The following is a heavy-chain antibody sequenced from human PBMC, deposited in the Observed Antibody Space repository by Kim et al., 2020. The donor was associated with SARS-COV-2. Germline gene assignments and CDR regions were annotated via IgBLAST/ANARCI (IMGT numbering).Heavy chain of an antibody. V-gene: IGHV3-7*03. J-gene: IGHJ4*02. CDR1: GFTFSSYW. CDR3: ARGQWLVDY. D-gene: IGHD6-19*01. Sequence: LSLTCAASGFTFSSYWMSWVRQAPGKELEWVANIKQDGSEKYYVDSVKGRFTISRDNAKNSLYLQMNSLRAEDTAVYYCARGQWLVDYWGQGTLVTVSS. CDR2: IKQDGSEK.